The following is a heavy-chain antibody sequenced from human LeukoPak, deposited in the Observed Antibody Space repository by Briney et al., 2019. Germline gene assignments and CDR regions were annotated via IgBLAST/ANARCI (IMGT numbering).Heavy chain of an antibody. CDR3: AKGAANQRTYFDY. V-gene: IGHV3-43D*03. Sequence: GGSLRLSCAASGFTFDDYAMHWVRQAPGKGLEWVSLISWDGGSTYYADSVKGRFTISRDNSKNSLYLQMNSLRAEDTALYYCAKGAANQRTYFDYWGQGTLVTVSS. CDR1: GFTFDDYA. J-gene: IGHJ4*02. CDR2: ISWDGGST. D-gene: IGHD6-13*01.